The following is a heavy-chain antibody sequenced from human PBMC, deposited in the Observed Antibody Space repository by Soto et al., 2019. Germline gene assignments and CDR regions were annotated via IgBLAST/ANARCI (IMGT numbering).Heavy chain of an antibody. D-gene: IGHD3-3*01. Sequence: ASVKVSCKASGYTFTSYGISWVRQAPGQGPEWMGWISAYNGNTNYAQKLQGRVTMTTDTSTSTAYMELRSLRSDDTAVYYCARSAEGYDFWGPKSGVWFDPWGQGTLVTVSS. CDR1: GYTFTSYG. V-gene: IGHV1-18*01. J-gene: IGHJ5*02. CDR2: ISAYNGNT. CDR3: ARSAEGYDFWGPKSGVWFDP.